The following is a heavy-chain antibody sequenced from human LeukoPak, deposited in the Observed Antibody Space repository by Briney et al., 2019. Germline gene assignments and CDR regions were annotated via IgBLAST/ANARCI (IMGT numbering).Heavy chain of an antibody. CDR2: IYYSGST. J-gene: IGHJ4*02. Sequence: PSETLSLTCTVSGGSISSYYWSWIRQPPGKGLEWIGYIYYSGSTNYNPSLKSRVTISVDTSKNQFSLKLSSVTAADTAVYYCARADILTGYYNKFDYWGQGTLVTVSS. D-gene: IGHD3-9*01. V-gene: IGHV4-59*01. CDR1: GGSISSYY. CDR3: ARADILTGYYNKFDY.